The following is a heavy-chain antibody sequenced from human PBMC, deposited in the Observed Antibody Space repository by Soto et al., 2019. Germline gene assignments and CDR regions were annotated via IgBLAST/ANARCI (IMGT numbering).Heavy chain of an antibody. CDR2: IIPIFGTA. V-gene: IGHV1-69*06. J-gene: IGHJ4*02. CDR3: ARDLDGYNYNPFDY. Sequence: SVKVSCKASGGTFSSYAISWVRQAPGQGLEWMGGIIPIFGTANYAQKFQGRVTITADKSTSTAYMELSSLRSEDTAVYYCARDLDGYNYNPFDYWGQGTRVTVSS. CDR1: GGTFSSYA. D-gene: IGHD5-12*01.